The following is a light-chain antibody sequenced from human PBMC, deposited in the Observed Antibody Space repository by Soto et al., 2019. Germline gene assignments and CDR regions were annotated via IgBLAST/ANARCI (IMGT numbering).Light chain of an antibody. J-gene: IGKJ1*01. CDR2: KAS. CDR1: QSISSW. Sequence: DIQMTQSRSTRSSSVGDRVTITFRASQSISSWLAWYQQKPGKAPKLLMYKASSLQRGVPSRFSGSGSGTEFTLTISSLQPDDFATYHCQQYDTYPWTFGQGTKVDI. CDR3: QQYDTYPWT. V-gene: IGKV1-5*03.